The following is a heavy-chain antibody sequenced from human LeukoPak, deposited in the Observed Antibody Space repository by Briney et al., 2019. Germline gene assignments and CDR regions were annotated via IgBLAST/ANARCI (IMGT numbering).Heavy chain of an antibody. Sequence: SETLSLTCAVYGGSFSGYYWSWIRQPPGKGLEWIGEINHSGSTNYNPSLKSRVTISVDTSKNQFSLKLSSVTAADTAVYYCARVRGKWLHNQPLDYWGRGTLVTVSS. CDR2: INHSGST. D-gene: IGHD5-24*01. V-gene: IGHV4-34*01. J-gene: IGHJ4*02. CDR1: GGSFSGYY. CDR3: ARVRGKWLHNQPLDY.